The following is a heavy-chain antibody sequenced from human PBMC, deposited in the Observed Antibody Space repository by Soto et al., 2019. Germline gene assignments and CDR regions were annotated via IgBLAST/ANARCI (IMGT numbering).Heavy chain of an antibody. Sequence: EVQLVQSGAEVKKPGESLKISCKGSGYSFTIYWIAWVRQMPGKGLEWMGMIYPGDSDTRYSPSFQGQVTMSADKSIMTAYLQWSSLKASDTDMYYCARVDCSGGSCYFDYWGQGTLVTVSS. D-gene: IGHD2-15*01. CDR2: IYPGDSDT. V-gene: IGHV5-51*03. CDR3: ARVDCSGGSCYFDY. CDR1: GYSFTIYW. J-gene: IGHJ4*02.